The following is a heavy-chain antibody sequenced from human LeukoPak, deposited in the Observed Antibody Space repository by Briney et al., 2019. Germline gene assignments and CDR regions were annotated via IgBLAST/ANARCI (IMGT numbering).Heavy chain of an antibody. V-gene: IGHV4-39*01. D-gene: IGHD1-26*01. J-gene: IGHJ3*02. CDR3: ATPRSHAFDI. CDR1: GGSISSDPYY. CDR2: IHYTGTT. Sequence: SETLSLTCTVSGGSISSDPYYWAWIRQPPGKGLEWIGTIHYTGTTYYNPSLKSRVTMSIDTSKKQFSLKLSSVTAADTAVYYCATPRSHAFDIWGQGTMVTVSS.